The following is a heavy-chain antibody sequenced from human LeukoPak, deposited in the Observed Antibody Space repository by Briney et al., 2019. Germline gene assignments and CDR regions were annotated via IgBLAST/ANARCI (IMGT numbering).Heavy chain of an antibody. J-gene: IGHJ3*01. D-gene: IGHD2-2*01. CDR2: IRYDGSNK. V-gene: IGHV3-30*02. CDR1: GFTFSSYG. CDR3: ANADYCSSTSCYPL. Sequence: GGSLRLSCAASGFTFSSYGMHWARQAPGKGLERVAFIRYDGSNKYYADSVKGRFTISRDNSKNTLYLQMNSLRAEDTAVYHCANADYCSSTSCYPLWGQGTMVTVSS.